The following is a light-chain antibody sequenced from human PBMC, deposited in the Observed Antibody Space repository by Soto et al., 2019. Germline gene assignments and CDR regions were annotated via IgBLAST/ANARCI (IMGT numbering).Light chain of an antibody. V-gene: IGKV3-11*02. CDR2: GAS. J-gene: IGKJ1*01. CDR3: QQRSNWPPWT. CDR1: QRISSN. Sequence: EIVMTQSPATLSVSPGERATLYCKASQRISSNLAWYQQKPGQPPRLLIYGASTRASGIPARFSGSGSGRDFTLTISSLEPEDFAVYYCQQRSNWPPWTFGQGTKVDIK.